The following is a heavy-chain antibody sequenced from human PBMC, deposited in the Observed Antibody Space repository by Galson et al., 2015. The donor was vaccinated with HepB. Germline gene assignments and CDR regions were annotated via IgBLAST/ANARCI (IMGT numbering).Heavy chain of an antibody. CDR3: ASFGQGVTGSSTNFDY. D-gene: IGHD2-2*01. Sequence: ETLSLTCAVYGGSFSGYYWSWIRQPPGKGLEWIGEINHSGSTNYNPSLKSRVTISVDTSKNQFSLKLSSVTAADTAVYYCASFGQGVTGSSTNFDYWGQGTLVTVSS. CDR1: GGSFSGYY. CDR2: INHSGST. V-gene: IGHV4-34*01. J-gene: IGHJ4*02.